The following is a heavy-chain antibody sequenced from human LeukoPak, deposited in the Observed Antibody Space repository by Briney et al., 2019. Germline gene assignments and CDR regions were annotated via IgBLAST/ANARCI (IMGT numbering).Heavy chain of an antibody. CDR1: GYTFTGYY. V-gene: IGHV1-2*02. Sequence: ASVKVSCKASGYTFTGYYMHWVRQAPGQGLEWMGWINPNSGGTNYAQKFQGRVTMTRDTSISTAYMELSRLRSDDTAVYYCARDIMSTDWYFDLWGRGTLVTVSS. J-gene: IGHJ2*01. CDR3: ARDIMSTDWYFDL. CDR2: INPNSGGT. D-gene: IGHD5/OR15-5a*01.